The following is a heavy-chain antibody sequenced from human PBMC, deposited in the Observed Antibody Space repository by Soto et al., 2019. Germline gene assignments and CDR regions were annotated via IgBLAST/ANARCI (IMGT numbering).Heavy chain of an antibody. Sequence: GGSLRLSCAASGFTFSSYSMNWVRQAPGKGLEWVSYISSSSSTIYYADSVKGRFTISRDNAKNPLYLQMNSLRAEDTAVYYCAREAGTTSFDPWGQGTLVTVSS. CDR3: AREAGTTSFDP. V-gene: IGHV3-48*01. CDR2: ISSSSSTI. J-gene: IGHJ5*02. D-gene: IGHD1-7*01. CDR1: GFTFSSYS.